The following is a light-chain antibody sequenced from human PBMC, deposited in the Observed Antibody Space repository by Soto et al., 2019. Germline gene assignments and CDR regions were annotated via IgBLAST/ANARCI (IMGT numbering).Light chain of an antibody. CDR2: DAS. CDR3: QQLNSYPRT. CDR1: QSISTW. Sequence: DIQMTQSPSTLSASVGDRVTITCRASQSISTWLAWYQQKPGKAPKVLIYDASNLESGVPSRFSGSGSGTEFSLTISSLQPDDFATYYCQQLNSYPRTFGGGTRVEIK. J-gene: IGKJ4*01. V-gene: IGKV1-5*01.